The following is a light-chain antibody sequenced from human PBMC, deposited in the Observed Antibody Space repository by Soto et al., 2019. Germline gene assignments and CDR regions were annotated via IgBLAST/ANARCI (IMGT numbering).Light chain of an antibody. CDR2: EAS. J-gene: IGKJ1*01. CDR1: QDVRDD. V-gene: IGKV1-17*01. Sequence: DIQMTQSPSSLSASVGDRVTITCRASQDVRDDLGWYQQTPGKAPERLIYEASTLYRGVPSRFSGSGSGTEISLPISSLQPEDFATYYCLQYSSYPWTFGQGTNVEIK. CDR3: LQYSSYPWT.